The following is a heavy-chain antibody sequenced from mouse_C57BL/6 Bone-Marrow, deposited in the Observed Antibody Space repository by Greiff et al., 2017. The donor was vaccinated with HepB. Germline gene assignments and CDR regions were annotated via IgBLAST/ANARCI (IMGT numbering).Heavy chain of an antibody. V-gene: IGHV3-6*01. D-gene: IGHD5-1*01. CDR1: GYSITSGYY. CDR2: ISYDGSN. CDR3: ARTLYL. J-gene: IGHJ2*01. Sequence: EVKLMESGPGLVKPSQSLSLTCSVTGYSITSGYYWNWIRQFPGNKLEWMGYISYDGSNNYNPYLKNRISITRDTSKNQFFLKLNSVTTEDTATYYCARTLYLWGQGTTLTVSS.